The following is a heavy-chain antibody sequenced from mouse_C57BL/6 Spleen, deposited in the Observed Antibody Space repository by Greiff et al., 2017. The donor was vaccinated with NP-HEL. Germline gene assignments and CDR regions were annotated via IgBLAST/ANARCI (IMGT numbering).Heavy chain of an antibody. D-gene: IGHD2-5*01. CDR3: ARDYSNYGDYYAMDY. CDR2: ISDGGSYT. CDR1: GFTFSSYA. J-gene: IGHJ4*01. Sequence: EVKVVESGGGLVKPGGSLKLSCAASGFTFSSYAMSWVRQTPEKRLEWVATISDGGSYTYYPDNVKGRFTISRDNAKNNLYLQMSHLKSEDTAMYYCARDYSNYGDYYAMDYWGQGTSVTVSS. V-gene: IGHV5-4*01.